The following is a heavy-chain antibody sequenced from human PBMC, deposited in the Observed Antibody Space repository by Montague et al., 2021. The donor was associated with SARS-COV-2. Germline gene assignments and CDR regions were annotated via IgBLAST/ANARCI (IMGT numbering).Heavy chain of an antibody. V-gene: IGHV6-1*01. CDR3: ARGGWGAPGTGRLFDY. D-gene: IGHD3-10*01. CDR2: TYYRSKWYN. J-gene: IGHJ4*02. CDR1: GGSVSSNSAA. Sequence: SVISGGSVSSNSAAWNWIRQSPSRGLEWLGRTYYRSKWYNDYAVSVKSRITINPDTSKNQFSLQLNSVTPEDTAVYYCARGGWGAPGTGRLFDYWGQGTLVTVSS.